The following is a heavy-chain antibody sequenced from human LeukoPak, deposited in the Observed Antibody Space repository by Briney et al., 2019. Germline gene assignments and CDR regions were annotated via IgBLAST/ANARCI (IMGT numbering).Heavy chain of an antibody. CDR3: ARHNYGGNWLYYYYYMDV. V-gene: IGHV4-39*01. D-gene: IGHD4-23*01. CDR2: IYYSGST. Sequence: SETLSLTCAVSGGSISSSNWWSWVRQPPGKGLEWIGSIYYSGSTYYNPSLKSRVTISVDTSKNQFSLKLSSVTAADTAVYYCARHNYGGNWLYYYYYMDVWGKGTTVTISS. J-gene: IGHJ6*03. CDR1: GGSISSSNW.